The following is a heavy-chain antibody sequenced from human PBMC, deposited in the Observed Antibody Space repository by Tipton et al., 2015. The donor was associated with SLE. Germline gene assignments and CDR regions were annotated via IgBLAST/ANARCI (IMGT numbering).Heavy chain of an antibody. J-gene: IGHJ6*02. Sequence: TLSLTCTVSGGSISSSSYHWSWIRQPPGKGLEWIGYIYYSGSTNYNPSLKSRVTISVDTSKNQFSLKLSSVTAADTAGYYCARGDIVGATPHYGMDVWGQGTTVTVSS. D-gene: IGHD1-26*01. V-gene: IGHV4-61*01. CDR1: GGSISSSSYH. CDR2: IYYSGST. CDR3: ARGDIVGATPHYGMDV.